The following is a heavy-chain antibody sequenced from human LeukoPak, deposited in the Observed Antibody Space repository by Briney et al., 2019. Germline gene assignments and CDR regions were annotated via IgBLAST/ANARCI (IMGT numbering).Heavy chain of an antibody. Sequence: ASVKVSCKASGYTFTDSYMHWVRQAPGQGLEWMGWINTNTGNPTYAQGFTGRFVFSLDTSVSTAYLQISSLKAEDTAVYYCAREVVAGGSYWNYYYYYMDVWGKGTTVTVSS. CDR1: GYTFTDSY. J-gene: IGHJ6*03. D-gene: IGHD1-26*01. CDR2: INTNTGNP. V-gene: IGHV7-4-1*02. CDR3: AREVVAGGSYWNYYYYYMDV.